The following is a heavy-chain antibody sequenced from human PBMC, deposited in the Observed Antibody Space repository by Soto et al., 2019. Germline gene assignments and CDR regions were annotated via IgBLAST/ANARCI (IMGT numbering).Heavy chain of an antibody. V-gene: IGHV4-30-2*01. CDR1: GGSISSGGYS. Sequence: SETLSLTCAGSGGSISSGGYSWSWIRQPPGKGLEWIGYIYHSGSTYYNPSLKSRVTISVDRSKNQFSLKLSSVTAADTAVYFCARGPSAASFDYWGPGTLVTVSS. CDR2: IYHSGST. CDR3: ARGPSAASFDY. J-gene: IGHJ4*02.